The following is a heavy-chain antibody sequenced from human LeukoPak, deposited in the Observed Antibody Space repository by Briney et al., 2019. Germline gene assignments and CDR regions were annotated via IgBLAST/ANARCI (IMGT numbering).Heavy chain of an antibody. Sequence: ASVKVSRKASGYTFNGYYMYWVRQAPGQGLEWMGWINPNSGGTNYAQNFQGRVTMTRDTSITTAYMELSRLRSDDTAVYYCARDATFYYDSSGHYFWAVAFWGQGTMVTVSS. CDR1: GYTFNGYY. CDR3: ARDATFYYDSSGHYFWAVAF. V-gene: IGHV1-2*02. J-gene: IGHJ3*01. D-gene: IGHD3-22*01. CDR2: INPNSGGT.